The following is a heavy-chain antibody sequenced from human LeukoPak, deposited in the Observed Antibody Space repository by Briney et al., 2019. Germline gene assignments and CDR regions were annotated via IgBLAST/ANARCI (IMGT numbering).Heavy chain of an antibody. J-gene: IGHJ4*02. Sequence: GGSLRLSCAASGFTFSGYSMNWVRQAPGKGLEWVSYIRSSGSPIYYADSVKGRFTISRDNAKNSVYLKMNSLRDEDTAVYYCVRDPEALDYWGQGTLVTVSS. CDR2: IRSSGSPI. D-gene: IGHD6-6*01. CDR1: GFTFSGYS. V-gene: IGHV3-48*02. CDR3: VRDPEALDY.